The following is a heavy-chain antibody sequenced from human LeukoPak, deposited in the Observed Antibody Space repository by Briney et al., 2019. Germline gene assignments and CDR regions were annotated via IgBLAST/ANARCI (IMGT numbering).Heavy chain of an antibody. CDR3: ARGIYNWNIIHY. CDR2: MYLGDSDT. CDR1: GYRFSTYW. V-gene: IGHV5-51*01. Sequence: GESLKISCKGSGYRFSTYWIGWVRQMPGKGLEWMGIMYLGDSDTRYSPSFQGQVTISADKSITTAYLQWSSLKASDTAMYYCARGIYNWNIIHYWGQGTLLTVSS. D-gene: IGHD1/OR15-1a*01. J-gene: IGHJ4*02.